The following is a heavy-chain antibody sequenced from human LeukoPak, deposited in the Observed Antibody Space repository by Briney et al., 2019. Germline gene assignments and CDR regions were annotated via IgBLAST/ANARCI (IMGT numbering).Heavy chain of an antibody. D-gene: IGHD2-15*01. V-gene: IGHV3-30-3*01. J-gene: IGHJ6*02. CDR3: ARDRPSLGYRSGGSCYSPAGMDV. CDR2: ISYDGSNK. CDR1: GFTFSSYA. Sequence: GGSLRLSCAASGFTFSSYAMHWVRQAPGKGLEWVAVISYDGSNKYYADSVKGRFTISRDNSKNTLYLQMNSLRAEDTAVYYCARDRPSLGYRSGGSCYSPAGMDVWGQGTTVTVSS.